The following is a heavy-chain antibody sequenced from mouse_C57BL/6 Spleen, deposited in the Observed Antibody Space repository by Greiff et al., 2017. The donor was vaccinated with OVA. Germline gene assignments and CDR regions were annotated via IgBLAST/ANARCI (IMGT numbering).Heavy chain of an antibody. CDR3: ARDTRMDY. CDR1: GFTFSDYY. V-gene: IGHV5-16*01. J-gene: IGHJ4*01. CDR2: INYDGSST. Sequence: EVKVVESEGGLVQPGSSMKLSCTASGFTFSDYYMAWVRQVPEKGLEWVANINYDGSSTYYLDSLKSRFIISRDNAKNILYLQMSSLKSEDTATYYCARDTRMDYGGQGTSVTVSS.